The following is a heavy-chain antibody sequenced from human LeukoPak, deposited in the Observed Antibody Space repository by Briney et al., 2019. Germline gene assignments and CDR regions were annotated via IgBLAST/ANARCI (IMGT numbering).Heavy chain of an antibody. D-gene: IGHD6-19*01. J-gene: IGHJ4*02. CDR1: GFTFDEHA. Sequence: PGGSLRLSCAASGFTFDEHAMHWVRHAPGKGLEWVSLISGDGGSTYFADSVKGRFTISRDNSKNSQYLQMNSLRTEDTALYYCAKGADPLTGRMITVAGTRFDYWGQGTLVTVSS. CDR3: AKGADPLTGRMITVAGTRFDY. CDR2: ISGDGGST. V-gene: IGHV3-43*02.